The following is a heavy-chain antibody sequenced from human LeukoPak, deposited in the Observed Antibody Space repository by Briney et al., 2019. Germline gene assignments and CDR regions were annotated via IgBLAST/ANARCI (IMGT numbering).Heavy chain of an antibody. CDR3: ARQILTGYYSYPYFDY. J-gene: IGHJ4*02. CDR1: GGSISSSSYY. CDR2: IYYSGST. D-gene: IGHD3-9*01. Sequence: SETLSLTCTVSGGSISSSSYYWGWIRQPPGKGLEWIGSIYYSGSTYYNPSLKSRVTISVDTSKNQFSLKLGSVTAADTAVYYCARQILTGYYSYPYFDYWGQGTLVTVSS. V-gene: IGHV4-39*01.